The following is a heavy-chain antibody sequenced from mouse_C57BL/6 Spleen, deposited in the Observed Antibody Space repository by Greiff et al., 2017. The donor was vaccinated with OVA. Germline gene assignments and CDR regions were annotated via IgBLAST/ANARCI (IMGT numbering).Heavy chain of an antibody. J-gene: IGHJ4*01. CDR1: GYTFTSYW. V-gene: IGHV1-61*01. Sequence: QVQLQQPGAELVRPGSSVKLSCKASGYTFTSYWMDWVKQRPGQGLEWIGNIYTSDSETHYNQKFKDKATLSVDKSSSTAYMQLSSLTSEDSAVYYFARTAAQAMDYWGQGTSVTVSS. CDR3: ARTAAQAMDY. D-gene: IGHD3-2*02. CDR2: IYTSDSET.